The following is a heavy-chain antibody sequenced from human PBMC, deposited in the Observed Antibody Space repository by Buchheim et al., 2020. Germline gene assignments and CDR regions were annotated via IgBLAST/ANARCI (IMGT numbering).Heavy chain of an antibody. D-gene: IGHD5-18*01. CDR2: IYYSGST. CDR1: GGSISSSSYY. V-gene: IGHV4-39*01. Sequence: QLQLQESGPELVKPSETLSLTCTVSGGSISSSSYYWGWIRQPPGKGLEWIGSIYYSGSTYYNPSLKSRVTISVDTSKNQFSLKLSSVTAADTAVYYCARLTRLGYSYGGFDYWGQGTL. J-gene: IGHJ4*02. CDR3: ARLTRLGYSYGGFDY.